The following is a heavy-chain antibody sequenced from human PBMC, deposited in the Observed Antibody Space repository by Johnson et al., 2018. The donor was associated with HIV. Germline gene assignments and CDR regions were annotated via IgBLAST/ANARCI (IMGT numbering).Heavy chain of an antibody. CDR1: RFTFSSYA. D-gene: IGHD1-26*01. Sequence: QVQLVESGGGVVQPGGSLRLSCAASRFTFSSYAMHWVRQAPGKGLAWVAVISYDGSNKYYADSVKRRFTISRDNAKKSLCLQMNTLRAEDTALYYCASEAKHHVGANRVSSFDIWGQGTMVTVSA. V-gene: IGHV3-30*04. J-gene: IGHJ3*02. CDR3: ASEAKHHVGANRVSSFDI. CDR2: ISYDGSNK.